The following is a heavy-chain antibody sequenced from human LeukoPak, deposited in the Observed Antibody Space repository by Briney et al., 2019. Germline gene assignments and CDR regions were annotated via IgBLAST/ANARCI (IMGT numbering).Heavy chain of an antibody. Sequence: GGSLRLSCAASGFIFSSYGMNWVRQAPGKGLEWVSFIYSGGATYYADSVRGRFTISRDSSKNTLYLQMNSLRVEDTAVYYCARVPGYSWGQGTLVTVSS. D-gene: IGHD6-13*01. CDR3: ARVPGYS. CDR1: GFIFSSYG. J-gene: IGHJ4*02. V-gene: IGHV3-53*01. CDR2: IYSGGAT.